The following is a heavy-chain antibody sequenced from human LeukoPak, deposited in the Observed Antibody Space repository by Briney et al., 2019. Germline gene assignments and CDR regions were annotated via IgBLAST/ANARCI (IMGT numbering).Heavy chain of an antibody. Sequence: GGSLRLSCAASGFTFSSYAMSWVRQAPGKGLEWVSAISGSGGSTYYADSVKGRFTISRDNSKNTLYLQMNSLRAEDTAVYYCARDRDNVAGTRGYFDYWGQGTLVTVSS. J-gene: IGHJ4*02. D-gene: IGHD6-19*01. CDR3: ARDRDNVAGTRGYFDY. V-gene: IGHV3-23*01. CDR2: ISGSGGST. CDR1: GFTFSSYA.